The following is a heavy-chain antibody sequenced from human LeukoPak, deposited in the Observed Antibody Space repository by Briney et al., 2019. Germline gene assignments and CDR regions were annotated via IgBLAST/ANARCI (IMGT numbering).Heavy chain of an antibody. J-gene: IGHJ4*02. CDR1: GYTFTSYS. V-gene: IGHV7-4-1*02. D-gene: IGHD3-22*01. CDR2: INANTGNP. Sequence: ASVKVSCEASGYTFTSYSMNWVRQAPGQGLEYMGWINANTGNPTYAQGFTGRFVFSLDTSVSTAYLQISSLKAEDTAVYYCARSYASSRYYNYDYWGQGTLVTVSS. CDR3: ARSYASSRYYNYDY.